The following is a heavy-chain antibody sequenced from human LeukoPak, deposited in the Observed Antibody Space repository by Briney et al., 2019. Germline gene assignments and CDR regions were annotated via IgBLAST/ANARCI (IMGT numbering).Heavy chain of an antibody. J-gene: IGHJ6*03. Sequence: GGSLRLSCAASGFTFDDYAMHWVRQAPGKGLEWVSGISWNSGSIGYADSVKGRFTISRDNAKNSLYLQMNSLRAEDMALYYCAKSPTGTYYSYMDVWGKGTTVAVSS. CDR1: GFTFDDYA. V-gene: IGHV3-9*03. CDR3: AKSPTGTYYSYMDV. CDR2: ISWNSGSI. D-gene: IGHD1-1*01.